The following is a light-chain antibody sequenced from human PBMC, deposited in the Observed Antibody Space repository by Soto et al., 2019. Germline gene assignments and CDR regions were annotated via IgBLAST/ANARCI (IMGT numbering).Light chain of an antibody. CDR2: EVT. CDR1: QSISTW. CDR3: QQYSTYWT. V-gene: IGKV1-5*01. Sequence: DIQMTQSPSTLSASVGDRVTITCRASQSISTWLAWYQQKPGKAPKLLIFEVTTLETGVPSRFSGSGSGTAFTLTITSLQPDDLATYYCQQYSTYWTFGQGTKVEVK. J-gene: IGKJ1*01.